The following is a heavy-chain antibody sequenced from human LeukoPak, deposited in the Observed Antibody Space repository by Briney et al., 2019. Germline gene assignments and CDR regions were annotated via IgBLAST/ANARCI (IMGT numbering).Heavy chain of an antibody. CDR3: AKDQGVGELVYYYYYYGMDV. D-gene: IGHD3-10*01. CDR2: ISASGGGT. CDR1: GFTFSDYA. V-gene: IGHV3-23*01. J-gene: IGHJ6*02. Sequence: HPGGSLRLSCAASGFTFSDYAMHWVRQAPGKGLEWVSTISASGGGTYYADSVKGRFTISRDNSKNMVYLQMNSLRAEDTAGYYCAKDQGVGELVYYYYYYGMDVWGQGTTVTVSS.